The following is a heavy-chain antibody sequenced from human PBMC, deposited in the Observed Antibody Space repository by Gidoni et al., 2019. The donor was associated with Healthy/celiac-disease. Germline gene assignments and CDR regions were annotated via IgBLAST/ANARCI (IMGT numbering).Heavy chain of an antibody. CDR3: ARDRGIAARYHGMDV. Sequence: QVQLQESGPGLVKPSQTLSLTCTVSGGSISSGGYYWSWIRQHPGKGLELIGYIYYSGSTYYNPSLKSRVTTSVDTSKNQFSLKLSSVTAADTAVYYCARDRGIAARYHGMDVWGQGTTVTVSS. CDR1: GGSISSGGYY. V-gene: IGHV4-31*03. J-gene: IGHJ6*02. D-gene: IGHD6-6*01. CDR2: IYYSGST.